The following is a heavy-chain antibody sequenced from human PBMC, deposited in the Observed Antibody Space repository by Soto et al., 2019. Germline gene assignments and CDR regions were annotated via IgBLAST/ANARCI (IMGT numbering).Heavy chain of an antibody. CDR2: TRSKLNSYAT. Sequence: EVQLVESGGGLVQPGGSLKLSCAASGFSFSGSAIHWVRQASGKGLEWVGRTRSKLNSYATAYAASVKGRFTISRDDSKNTVYLQMNSLKTEDTAVYFCTRRGESSAPGVAYWGQGTLVTVSS. D-gene: IGHD3-22*01. CDR3: TRRGESSAPGVAY. CDR1: GFSFSGSA. V-gene: IGHV3-73*02. J-gene: IGHJ4*02.